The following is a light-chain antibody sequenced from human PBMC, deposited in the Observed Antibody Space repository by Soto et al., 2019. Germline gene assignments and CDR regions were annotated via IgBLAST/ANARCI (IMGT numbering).Light chain of an antibody. Sequence: LTQSQGTLSLSPGETATLSCRASQSVSNNYLAWYQQKPGQATRLLIYGAYNRATGIPDRFSGSGSGTDFTLTISRLAHEYSAVYYCQQYGSSGTFGQGTKVDIK. CDR3: QQYGSSGT. CDR2: GAY. J-gene: IGKJ1*01. CDR1: QSVSNNY. V-gene: IGKV3-20*01.